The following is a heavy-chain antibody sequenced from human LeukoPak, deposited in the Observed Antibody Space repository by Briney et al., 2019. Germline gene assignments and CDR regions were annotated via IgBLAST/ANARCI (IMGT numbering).Heavy chain of an antibody. D-gene: IGHD1-26*01. V-gene: IGHV1-2*02. CDR1: GYTFTGYY. CDR3: ARVPGSYFYYYYGMDV. CDR2: INPNSGGT. Sequence: GASVKVSCKASGYTFTGYYMHWVRQAPGQGLEWMGWINPNSGGTNYAQKFQGRVTMTRDTSISTAYMELSRLRSDDTAVYYCARVPGSYFYYYYGMDVWGQGTTVTVSS. J-gene: IGHJ6*02.